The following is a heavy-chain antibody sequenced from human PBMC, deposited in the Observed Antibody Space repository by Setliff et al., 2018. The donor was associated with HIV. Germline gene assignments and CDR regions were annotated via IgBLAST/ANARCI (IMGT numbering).Heavy chain of an antibody. J-gene: IGHJ4*01. CDR2: MTPYSGNT. V-gene: IGHV1-8*02. D-gene: IGHD3-10*02. CDR1: GDTFTSYD. CDR3: ARVCSSWTQSDY. Sequence: GASVKVSCKTSGDTFTSYDINWVRQAAGHRLGWMGWMTPYSGNTGYAQKFQGRVSMTRNTSMSTAYMELSSLRSEDTAVYYCARVCSSWTQSDYWGQGTLVTVSS.